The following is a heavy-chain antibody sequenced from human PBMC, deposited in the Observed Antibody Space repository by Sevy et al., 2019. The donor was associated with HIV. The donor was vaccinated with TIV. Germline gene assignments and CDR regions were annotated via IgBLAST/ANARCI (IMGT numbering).Heavy chain of an antibody. J-gene: IGHJ3*02. CDR1: GGSISSNS. V-gene: IGHV4-59*01. D-gene: IGHD2-21*01. Sequence: SETLSLTCSVSGGSISSNSWNWIRQPPGKGLEWIGSIYYTGSTNYNPSLKSRVTISVDTSKNQISLTLSSVTAADTAVYYCARDGGDGYNPSGFDIWGQGTMVTVSS. CDR3: ARDGGDGYNPSGFDI. CDR2: IYYTGST.